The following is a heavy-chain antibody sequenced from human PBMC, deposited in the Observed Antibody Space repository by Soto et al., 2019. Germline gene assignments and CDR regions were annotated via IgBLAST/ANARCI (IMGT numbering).Heavy chain of an antibody. V-gene: IGHV4-30-2*06. D-gene: IGHD3-3*01. CDR2: IYHSGST. J-gene: IGHJ5*02. CDR3: ARANTIFGVLNLSWLDP. Sequence: SETLSLTCAVSGESISSGDYSWSWIRQSPGKGLEWIGYIYHSGSTYYNPSLTSRVTISVDKSRQQFSLRLNSVTAADTAVYYCARANTIFGVLNLSWLDPWGQGILVTVSS. CDR1: GESISSGDYS.